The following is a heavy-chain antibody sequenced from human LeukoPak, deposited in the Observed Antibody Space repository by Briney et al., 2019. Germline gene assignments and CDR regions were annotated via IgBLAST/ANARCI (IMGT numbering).Heavy chain of an antibody. J-gene: IGHJ6*03. Sequence: SVKVSCKASGYTFTSYYMHWVRQAPGQGLEWMGGIIPMFGTTNYAQKFRDRVTITADKSTTTAYLELSSLRSDDTAVYYCVRGTYSVYELGSYMDVWGKGTTVTVSS. CDR3: VRGTYSVYELGSYMDV. D-gene: IGHD5/OR15-5a*01. CDR1: GYTFTSYY. CDR2: IIPMFGTT. V-gene: IGHV1-69*06.